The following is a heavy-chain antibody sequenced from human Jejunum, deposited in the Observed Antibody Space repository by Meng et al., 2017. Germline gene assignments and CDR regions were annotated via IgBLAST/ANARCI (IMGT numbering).Heavy chain of an antibody. D-gene: IGHD3-10*01. V-gene: IGHV3-23*01. CDR2: ISASGATP. Sequence: GESLKISCAASGFTLNDYDMYWVRQAPGKGLEWVSVISASGATPFYAASVKGRFTISRDNAKNTVYLQLDSLRVEDTAMYHCVKDATMIRGVVDPYFDFWGQGTPVTVSS. CDR3: VKDATMIRGVVDPYFDF. J-gene: IGHJ4*02. CDR1: GFTLNDYD.